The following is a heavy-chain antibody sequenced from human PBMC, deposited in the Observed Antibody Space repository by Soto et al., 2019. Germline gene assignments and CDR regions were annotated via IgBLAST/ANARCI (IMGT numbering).Heavy chain of an antibody. Sequence: LKFSCEVSGYIFTSYWIGWVRQMPGKGLEWMAIVFPGNSDTIYSPSFRGQVTISADKSISTAYLQWNSLQASDTAIYYCARHNVYAMDVWGQGTTVTVSS. CDR2: VFPGNSDT. V-gene: IGHV5-51*01. CDR3: ARHNVYAMDV. J-gene: IGHJ6*02. CDR1: GYIFTSYW.